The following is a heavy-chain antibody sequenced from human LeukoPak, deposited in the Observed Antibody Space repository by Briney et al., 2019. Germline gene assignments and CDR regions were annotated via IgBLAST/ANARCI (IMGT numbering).Heavy chain of an antibody. D-gene: IGHD1-1*01. CDR1: GFTFTNYA. CDR3: AKVWKGNYYDY. J-gene: IGHJ4*02. Sequence: GSLRLSCAASGFTFTNYAMTWVRQAPGRGLEWVSGISGSGGSTYYADSVKGRFIISRDNSESTLYLQMNRLRAEDTALYYCAKVWKGNYYDYWGQGTLVTVSS. V-gene: IGHV3-23*01. CDR2: ISGSGGST.